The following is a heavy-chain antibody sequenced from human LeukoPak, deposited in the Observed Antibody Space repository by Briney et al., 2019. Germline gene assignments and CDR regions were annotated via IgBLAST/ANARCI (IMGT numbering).Heavy chain of an antibody. CDR2: ISTYNGNT. CDR1: GYTFTTYA. D-gene: IGHD3-10*01. J-gene: IGHJ4*02. CDR3: ARGMVRGGVFDY. V-gene: IGHV1-18*01. Sequence: GASVKVSCKASGYTFTTYAITWVRQAPGQGLEWMGWISTYNGNTNYAQKLQGRVTMTTATSTSTAYMELSSLRSEDTAVYYCARGMVRGGVFDYWGQGTLVTVSS.